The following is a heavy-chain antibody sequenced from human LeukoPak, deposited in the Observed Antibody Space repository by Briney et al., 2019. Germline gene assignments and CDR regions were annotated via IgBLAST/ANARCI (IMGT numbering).Heavy chain of an antibody. J-gene: IGHJ3*02. V-gene: IGHV4-34*01. CDR3: ARYGSNYEDAFDI. CDR1: GGSFSGYY. CDR2: INHSRST. D-gene: IGHD4-11*01. Sequence: SETLSLTCAVYGGSFSGYYWSWIRQPPGKGLEWIGEINHSRSTNYNPSLKSRVTISVDTSKNQFSLKLSSVTAADTAVYYCARYGSNYEDAFDIWGQGTMVTVSS.